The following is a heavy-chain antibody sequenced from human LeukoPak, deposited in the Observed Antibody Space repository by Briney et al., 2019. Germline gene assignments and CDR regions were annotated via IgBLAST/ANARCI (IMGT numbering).Heavy chain of an antibody. V-gene: IGHV4-39*07. CDR1: GGSISSSSYY. D-gene: IGHD4-17*01. Sequence: SETLSLTCTVSGGSISSSSYYWGWIRQPPGKGLEWIGSIYYSGNTYYNPSLKSRVTISVDTSKNQFSLELSSVTAADTAVYYCARAGYGDSDFDYWGQGTLVTVSS. J-gene: IGHJ4*02. CDR3: ARAGYGDSDFDY. CDR2: IYYSGNT.